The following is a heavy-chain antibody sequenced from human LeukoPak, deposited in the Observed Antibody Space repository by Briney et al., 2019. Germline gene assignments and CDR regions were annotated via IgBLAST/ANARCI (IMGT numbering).Heavy chain of an antibody. CDR2: ISSSSTI. CDR3: ARARGWLPNYFDY. Sequence: GGSLRLXCAASGFTFSSYSMNWVRQAPGKGLEWVSYISSSSTIYYADSVKGRFTISRDNAKNSLYLQMNSLRAEDTAVYYCARARGWLPNYFDYWGQGTLVTVSS. CDR1: GFTFSSYS. D-gene: IGHD3-22*01. J-gene: IGHJ4*02. V-gene: IGHV3-48*01.